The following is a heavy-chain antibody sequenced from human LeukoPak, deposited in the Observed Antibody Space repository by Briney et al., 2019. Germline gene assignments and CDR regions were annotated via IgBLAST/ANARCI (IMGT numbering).Heavy chain of an antibody. CDR3: ATMVRGVSNWFDR. D-gene: IGHD3-10*01. Sequence: ASVKVSCKVSGYTRTELSMHWVRQAPGKGLEWMGGFDPEDGETIYAQKFQGRVTMTEDTSTDTAYMELSSLRSEDTAVYYCATMVRGVSNWFDRWGQGTLVTVSS. CDR2: FDPEDGET. CDR1: GYTRTELS. J-gene: IGHJ5*02. V-gene: IGHV1-24*01.